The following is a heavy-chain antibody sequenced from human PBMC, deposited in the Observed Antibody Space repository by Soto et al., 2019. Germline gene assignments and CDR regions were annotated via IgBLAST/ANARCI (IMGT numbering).Heavy chain of an antibody. J-gene: IGHJ5*02. Sequence: QVQLQQWGAGLLKPSETLSLTCAVSGGSFSGYYWSWIRQPPGKGLEWIGEINHSGSTNYNPSLKNRVTISGDTSKNQFSLKLSSVTAADTAVYYCARGHRETGSSLYYNWFDPWVQGTLVTVSS. CDR1: GGSFSGYY. V-gene: IGHV4-34*01. CDR2: INHSGST. D-gene: IGHD1-1*01. CDR3: ARGHRETGSSLYYNWFDP.